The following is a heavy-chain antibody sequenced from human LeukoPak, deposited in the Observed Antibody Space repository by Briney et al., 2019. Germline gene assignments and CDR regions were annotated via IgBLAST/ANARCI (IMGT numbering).Heavy chain of an antibody. CDR2: INHSGST. CDR3: ARFTAAMDAFDI. V-gene: IGHV4-34*01. D-gene: IGHD2-2*01. J-gene: IGHJ3*02. Sequence: PSETLSLTCAVYGGSFSGYYWSWIRQPPGKGLEWIGGINHSGSTNYNPSLKSRVTISVDTSKNQFSLKLSSVTAADTAVYYCARFTAAMDAFDIWGQGTMVTVSS. CDR1: GGSFSGYY.